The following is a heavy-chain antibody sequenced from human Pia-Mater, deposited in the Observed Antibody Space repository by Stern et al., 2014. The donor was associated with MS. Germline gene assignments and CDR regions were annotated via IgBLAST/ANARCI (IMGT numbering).Heavy chain of an antibody. Sequence: EDQLVESGGGLVKPGGSLRLSCAASGFTFSSYSMNWVRQAPGKGLEWVSSISSSRGSIYYADSVKGRFTISRDNAKNSLYLQMNSLRAEDTAVYYCARDSSSWYGVDYWGQGTLVTVSS. CDR1: GFTFSSYS. CDR3: ARDSSSWYGVDY. V-gene: IGHV3-21*01. CDR2: ISSSRGSI. D-gene: IGHD6-13*01. J-gene: IGHJ4*02.